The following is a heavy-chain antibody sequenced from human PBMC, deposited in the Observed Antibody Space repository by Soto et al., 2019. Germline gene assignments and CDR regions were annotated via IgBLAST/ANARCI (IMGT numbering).Heavy chain of an antibody. V-gene: IGHV4-59*08. CDR1: GGSISSYY. D-gene: IGHD2-21*02. Sequence: SETLSLTCTVSGGSISSYYWSWIRQPTGKGLEWIGYIYYSGSTNYNPSLKSRVTISEDKTKIQFSLKLASVTAADTAVYYCAKQGQPLLVKNWFGPWGRGALVTVSS. CDR3: AKQGQPLLVKNWFGP. J-gene: IGHJ5*02. CDR2: IYYSGST.